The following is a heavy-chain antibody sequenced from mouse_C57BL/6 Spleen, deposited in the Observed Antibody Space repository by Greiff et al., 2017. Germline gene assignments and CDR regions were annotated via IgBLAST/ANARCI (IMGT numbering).Heavy chain of an antibody. CDR2: INPSNGGT. V-gene: IGHV1-53*01. Sequence: VQLQQPGTELVKPGASVKLSCKASGYTFTSYCMHWVQQRPGQGLEWIGNINPSNGGTNYNEKFKSKATLTVDKSSSTAYKQLSSLTSEDSAVYYCARAGLLQGFAYWGQGTLVTVSA. J-gene: IGHJ3*01. CDR3: ARAGLLQGFAY. D-gene: IGHD2-14*01. CDR1: GYTFTSYC.